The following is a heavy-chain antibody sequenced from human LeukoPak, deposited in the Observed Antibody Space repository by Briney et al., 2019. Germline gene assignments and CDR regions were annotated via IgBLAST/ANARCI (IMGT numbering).Heavy chain of an antibody. CDR1: GGSFSGYY. CDR2: INHSGST. D-gene: IGHD4-17*01. CDR3: ASQLAYGDYPLDY. V-gene: IGHV4-34*01. Sequence: PSETLSLTCAVYGGSFSGYYWSWIRQPPGKGLEWIGEINHSGSTNYNPSLKSRVTISVDTSKNQFSLKLSSVTAADTAVYYCASQLAYGDYPLDYWGQGTLVTVSS. J-gene: IGHJ4*02.